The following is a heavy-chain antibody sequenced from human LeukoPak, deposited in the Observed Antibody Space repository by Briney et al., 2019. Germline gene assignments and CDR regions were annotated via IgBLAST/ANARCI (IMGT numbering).Heavy chain of an antibody. D-gene: IGHD1-26*01. CDR2: ISDDGTFT. Sequence: PGGSLRLSCAASGFTFSRYAMHWVRQAPGKGLEWVAVISDDGTFTLYGDSVRGRFTISRDNARNLLHLQMDNLGPDDTAMYYCARVATGSYYDYWGQGLLVTVSS. J-gene: IGHJ4*02. CDR3: ARVATGSYYDY. CDR1: GFTFSRYA. V-gene: IGHV3-30-3*01.